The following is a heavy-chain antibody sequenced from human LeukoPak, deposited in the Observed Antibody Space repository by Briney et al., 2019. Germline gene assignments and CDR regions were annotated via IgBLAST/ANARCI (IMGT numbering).Heavy chain of an antibody. CDR3: AKDFSAEGVFDY. D-gene: IGHD6-25*01. Sequence: GGSLRLSCAASGFTFSSYAMSWVRQAPGKGLEWVSAISGSGGSTYYANSVKGRFTISRDNSKNTLYLQMNSLRAEDTAVYYCAKDFSAEGVFDYWGQGTLVTVSS. CDR1: GFTFSSYA. J-gene: IGHJ4*02. CDR2: ISGSGGST. V-gene: IGHV3-23*01.